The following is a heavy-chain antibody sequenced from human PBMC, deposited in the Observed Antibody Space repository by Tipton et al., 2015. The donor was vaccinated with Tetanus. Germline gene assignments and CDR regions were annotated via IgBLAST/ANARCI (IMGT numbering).Heavy chain of an antibody. CDR3: ARDMMYSSSAYPPPFDH. V-gene: IGHV3-33*01. CDR1: GFTFNSYA. Sequence: SLRLSCAASGFTFNSYAMHWVRHIPGKGLEWVAVIWYDGNNKYYADSVKGRFTISRDNSKNIMYLQTNNLRADDTALYYCARDMMYSSSAYPPPFDHWGQGTLVTVSS. J-gene: IGHJ4*02. CDR2: IWYDGNNK. D-gene: IGHD6-6*01.